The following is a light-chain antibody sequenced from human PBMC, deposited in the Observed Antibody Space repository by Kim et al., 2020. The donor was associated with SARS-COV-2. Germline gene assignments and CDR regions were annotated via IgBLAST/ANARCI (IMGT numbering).Light chain of an antibody. V-gene: IGLV2-11*03. J-gene: IGLJ2*01. CDR3: CSYAGSYTI. CDR2: DVN. Sequence: PGQSVTISCTGTSNDVGGYKYVSWYQQHPGKAPKLIIYDVNNRPSGVPDRFSGSKSGNTASLTISGLQPEDEADYYCCSYAGSYTIFGGGTQLTVL. CDR1: SNDVGGYKY.